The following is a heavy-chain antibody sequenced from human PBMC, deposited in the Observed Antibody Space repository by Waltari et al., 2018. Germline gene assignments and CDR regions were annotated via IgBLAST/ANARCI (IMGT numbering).Heavy chain of an antibody. CDR1: GGTFSSYA. CDR3: ARDRARKYGDYVSGY. V-gene: IGHV1-2*02. J-gene: IGHJ4*02. D-gene: IGHD4-17*01. CDR2: SNPNSVGT. Sequence: QVQLVQSGAEVKKPGSSVKVSCKASGGTFSSYAISWVRQAPGQGLEWMGWSNPNSVGTNYAQKVQGRVTMTRDTSISTAYMELSRLRSDDTAVYYCARDRARKYGDYVSGYWGQGTLVTVSS.